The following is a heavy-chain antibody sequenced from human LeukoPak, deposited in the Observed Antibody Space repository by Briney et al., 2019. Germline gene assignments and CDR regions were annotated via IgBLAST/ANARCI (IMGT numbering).Heavy chain of an antibody. Sequence: ASVKVSCKASGYTFTGYYMHWARQAPGQGLEWMGWINPNSGGTNYAQKFQGRVTMTRDTSISTAYMELSRLRSDDTAVYYCARGPAMPRWPPVPADYWGQGTLVTVSS. CDR2: INPNSGGT. CDR1: GYTFTGYY. CDR3: ARGPAMPRWPPVPADY. V-gene: IGHV1-2*02. D-gene: IGHD2-2*01. J-gene: IGHJ4*02.